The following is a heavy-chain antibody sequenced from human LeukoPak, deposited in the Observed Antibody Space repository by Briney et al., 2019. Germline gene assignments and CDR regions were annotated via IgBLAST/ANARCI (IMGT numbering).Heavy chain of an antibody. J-gene: IGHJ4*02. CDR2: ISYNGNT. V-gene: IGHV1-18*01. CDR1: GYTFSKYG. CDR3: ARCGYSSGWYCGIDD. D-gene: IGHD6-19*01. Sequence: AAPVKVSCKASGYTFSKYGISWVRQAPGQVLEWMGWISYNGNTNYAQKFQGRVTMTTDTSTSTAYMELRNLRSDDTAVYYCARCGYSSGWYCGIDDWGQGTLVTVSS.